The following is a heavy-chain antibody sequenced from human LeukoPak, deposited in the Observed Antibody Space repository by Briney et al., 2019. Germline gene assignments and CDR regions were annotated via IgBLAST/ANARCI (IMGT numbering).Heavy chain of an antibody. CDR2: IKSDGST. CDR3: ARAPSEIGGYYPEYFRH. D-gene: IGHD3-22*01. J-gene: IGHJ1*01. CDR1: GVTFSIYW. Sequence: GGSLRLSCVASGVTFSIYWMHWVRQAPGKGLVWVSRIKSDGSTNYADSVKGRFTISRDNAKNTVSLQMNSLRAEDTGVYFCARAPSEIGGYYPEYFRHWGQGTLVTVSS. V-gene: IGHV3-74*01.